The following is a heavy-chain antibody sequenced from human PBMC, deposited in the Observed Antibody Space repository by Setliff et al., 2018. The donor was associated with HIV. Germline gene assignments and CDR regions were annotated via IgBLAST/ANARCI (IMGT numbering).Heavy chain of an antibody. CDR1: GYRFASYW. J-gene: IGHJ4*02. Sequence: GESLKISCQGSGYRFASYWIGWVRQMPGKGLEWMGIIYPGDSDTRYSPSFQGQVTISADKSISTAYLQWSSLKASDTAIYYCARSPVTYTSSFVILEYYFDSWGQGTLVTVS. CDR3: ARSPVTYTSSFVILEYYFDS. CDR2: IYPGDSDT. D-gene: IGHD3-3*01. V-gene: IGHV5-51*01.